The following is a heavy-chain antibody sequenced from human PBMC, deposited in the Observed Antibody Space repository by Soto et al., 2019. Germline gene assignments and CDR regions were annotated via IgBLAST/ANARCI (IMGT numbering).Heavy chain of an antibody. J-gene: IGHJ4*02. CDR1: GGCFSTEY. CDR2: VYSSGNT. V-gene: IGHV4-4*07. CDR3: ERQIHPWEHFDY. D-gene: IGHD1-26*01. Sequence: QVQLQESGPGLVKHSETLSLTCPVSGGCFSTEYWRWIRQPAGKGLEWIGLVYSSGNTNYNPSLKSRLTMSVVTSKNQFSLKLISVTASDKAVYYCERQIHPWEHFDYWGQGTLGPVS.